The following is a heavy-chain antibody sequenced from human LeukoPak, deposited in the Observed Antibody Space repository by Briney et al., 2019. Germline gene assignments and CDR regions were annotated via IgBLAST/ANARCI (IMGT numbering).Heavy chain of an antibody. Sequence: SETLSLTCAVYGGSFSGYYWSWIRQPPGKGLEWIGEINHSGSTNYNPSLKSRVTISVDTSKNQFSLKLSSVTAADTAVYYCARGVDRVAYYFDYWGQGTLVTVSS. V-gene: IGHV4-34*01. CDR2: INHSGST. CDR3: ARGVDRVAYYFDY. J-gene: IGHJ4*02. CDR1: GGSFSGYY. D-gene: IGHD2-15*01.